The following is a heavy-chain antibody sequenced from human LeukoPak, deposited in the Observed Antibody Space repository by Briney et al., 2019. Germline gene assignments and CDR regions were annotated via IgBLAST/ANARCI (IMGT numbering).Heavy chain of an antibody. CDR1: GFTFSSYA. Sequence: GGSLRLSCAASGFTFSSYAMSWVRQAPGKGLDWVSAISGSGGNTYYADYVKGRFTISRDNSKNTLYLQMNSLRAEDTAVYYCAKARGSSWYFDYWGRGTLVTVSS. D-gene: IGHD6-13*01. CDR2: ISGSGGNT. CDR3: AKARGSSWYFDY. V-gene: IGHV3-23*01. J-gene: IGHJ4*02.